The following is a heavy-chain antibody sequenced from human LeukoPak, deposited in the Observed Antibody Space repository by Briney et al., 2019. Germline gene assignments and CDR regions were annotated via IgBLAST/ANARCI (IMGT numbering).Heavy chain of an antibody. J-gene: IGHJ4*02. V-gene: IGHV7-4-1*02. CDR3: ASGPSYSGSNEYFDS. CDR2: INTNTGKP. CDR1: GYTFSSYA. D-gene: IGHD1-26*01. Sequence: ASVKVSCKASGYTFSSYAMNWVRQAPGQGLDWMGWINTNTGKPTYAQDYTGRFVFSLDTSVSTTYLQISRLKAEDTAVYYCASGPSYSGSNEYFDSWGQGTLVTVSS.